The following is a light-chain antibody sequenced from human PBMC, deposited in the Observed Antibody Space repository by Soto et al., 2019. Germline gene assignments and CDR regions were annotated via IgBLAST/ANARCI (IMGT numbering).Light chain of an antibody. J-gene: IGKJ1*01. CDR2: GAS. CDR1: QSVSSNY. Sequence: EIVLTQSPGTLSLSPGERATLSCRASQSVSSNYLAWYQQKPGQAPRPLIYGASSRATGIPDRFSGSGSGTDFTLTTSRLAPEDFAVYYCQQDGSSPETFGQGTKVDIK. V-gene: IGKV3-20*01. CDR3: QQDGSSPET.